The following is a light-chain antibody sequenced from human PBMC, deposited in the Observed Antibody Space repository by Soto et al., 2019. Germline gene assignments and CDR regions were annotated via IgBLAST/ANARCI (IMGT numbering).Light chain of an antibody. CDR1: QSLLHSDGYTF. Sequence: EIVLTQSPLSLPVTPGEPASISCRSSQSLLHSDGYTFLDWYLQRPGQSPQLLIFSTSNRASGVPVRFSGSGSGTDFTLKISRVEPEDLRVYSCMQALQSPWTFGQGTQVEIK. V-gene: IGKV2-28*01. J-gene: IGKJ1*01. CDR2: STS. CDR3: MQALQSPWT.